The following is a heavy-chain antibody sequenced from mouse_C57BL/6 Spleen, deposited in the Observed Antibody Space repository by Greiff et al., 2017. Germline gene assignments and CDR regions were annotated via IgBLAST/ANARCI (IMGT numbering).Heavy chain of an antibody. V-gene: IGHV1-55*01. Sequence: VQLQQPGAELVKPGASVKMSCKASGFTFTSYWITWVKPRPGQGLEWIGDIYPGSGSPNYNEKIKSKATLTVDTSDSTAYMQLSSVTSEDCAVYYCARSTAQAYLLDYWGKGTTRTVAS. CDR1: GFTFTSYW. CDR2: IYPGSGSP. CDR3: ARSTAQAYLLDY. D-gene: IGHD3-2*02. J-gene: IGHJ2*01.